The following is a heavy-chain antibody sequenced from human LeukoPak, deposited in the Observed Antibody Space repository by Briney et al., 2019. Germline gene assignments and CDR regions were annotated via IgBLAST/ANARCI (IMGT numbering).Heavy chain of an antibody. D-gene: IGHD4-17*01. CDR3: ASIRVTTSY. J-gene: IGHJ4*02. CDR2: INHSGST. V-gene: IGHV4-34*01. Sequence: SETLSLTCAVYGESFSGYYWSWIRQPPGKGLEWIGEINHSGSTNYNPSLKSRVTISVDTSKNQFSLKLSSVTAADTAVYYCASIRVTTSYWGQGTLVTVSS. CDR1: GESFSGYY.